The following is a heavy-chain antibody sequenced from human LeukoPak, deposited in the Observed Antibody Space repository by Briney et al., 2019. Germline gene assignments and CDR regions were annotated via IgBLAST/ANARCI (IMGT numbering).Heavy chain of an antibody. D-gene: IGHD6-13*01. Sequence: GGSLTLSCAASGFTFRSYDMHWVGHATGKGLEGFAGIGTAGELYYPGPVKGRFTISRENPKNSLYLQMNSLRAGDTAVYYCARAAYSSTWYSRYFDLWGRGTLVTVSS. V-gene: IGHV3-13*05. J-gene: IGHJ2*01. CDR2: IGTAGEL. CDR3: ARAAYSSTWYSRYFDL. CDR1: GFTFRSYD.